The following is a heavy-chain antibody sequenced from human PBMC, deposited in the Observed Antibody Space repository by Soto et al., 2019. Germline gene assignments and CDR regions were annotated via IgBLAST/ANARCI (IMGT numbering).Heavy chain of an antibody. V-gene: IGHV1-2*04. J-gene: IGHJ3*02. CDR1: GYTFTGYY. Sequence: GASVKVSCKASGYTFTGYYMHWVRQAPGQGLEWMGWINPNSGGTNYAQKFQGWVTMTRDTSISTAYMELSRLRSDDTAVYYCARGGLSSTRNFNDAFDIWGQGTMVT. CDR3: ARGGLSSTRNFNDAFDI. CDR2: INPNSGGT. D-gene: IGHD2-2*01.